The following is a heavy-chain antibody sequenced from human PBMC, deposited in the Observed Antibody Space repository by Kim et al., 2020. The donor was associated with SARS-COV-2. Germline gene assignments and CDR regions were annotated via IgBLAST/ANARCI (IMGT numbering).Heavy chain of an antibody. CDR2: INPSGGST. CDR1: GYTFTSYY. V-gene: IGHV1-46*01. J-gene: IGHJ6*02. D-gene: IGHD1-26*01. Sequence: ASVKVSCKASGYTFTSYYMHWVRQAPGQGLEWMGIINPSGGSTSYAQKFQGRVTMTRDTSTSTVYMELSSLRSEDTAVYYCLIGIVGDVYYYGMDVWGQGTTVTVSS. CDR3: LIGIVGDVYYYGMDV.